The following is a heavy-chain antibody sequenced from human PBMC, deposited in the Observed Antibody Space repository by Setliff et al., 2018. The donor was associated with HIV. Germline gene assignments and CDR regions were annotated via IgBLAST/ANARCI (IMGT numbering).Heavy chain of an antibody. CDR2: IYHIGST. V-gene: IGHV4-38-2*01. D-gene: IGHD2-2*01. CDR1: GYSISNGYY. CDR3: ARLYSTPRGFDF. J-gene: IGHJ4*02. Sequence: SETLSLTSAVSGYSISNGYYWAWIRQPQGKGLEWIGSIYHIGSTYYNQSLKSRVTISVDTSKNQSSLRLRAVAAADTAIYYCARLYSTPRGFDFWGQGTLVTVSS.